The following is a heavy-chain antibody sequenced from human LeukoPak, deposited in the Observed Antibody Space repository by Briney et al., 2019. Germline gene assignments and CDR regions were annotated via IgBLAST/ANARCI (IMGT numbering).Heavy chain of an antibody. CDR2: ISGSGGNT. V-gene: IGHV3-23*01. Sequence: GGSLRLSCAASGFTFSSYAMSWVRQAPGKGLEWVSGISGSGGNTYYADSVKGRFTISRDKSKNTLYPQMNSLRAEDTAVYYCAKDPVQYQLLGGMDVWGQGTTVTVSS. CDR1: GFTFSSYA. D-gene: IGHD2-2*01. J-gene: IGHJ6*02. CDR3: AKDPVQYQLLGGMDV.